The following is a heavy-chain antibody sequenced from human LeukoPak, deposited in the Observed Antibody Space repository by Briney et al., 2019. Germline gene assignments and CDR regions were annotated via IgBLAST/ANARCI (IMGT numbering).Heavy chain of an antibody. CDR2: ISYDGRDK. V-gene: IGHV3-33*05. Sequence: PGRSLRLSCAASGFTFSSYGMHWVRQAPGKGLEWVAVISYDGRDKYRGDSVRGRFTISRDNSKNTLYLQMNSLRAEDTAVYYCARDRPGGVVSYYFDYWGQGTLVTVSS. CDR3: ARDRPGGVVSYYFDY. J-gene: IGHJ4*02. CDR1: GFTFSSYG. D-gene: IGHD3-3*01.